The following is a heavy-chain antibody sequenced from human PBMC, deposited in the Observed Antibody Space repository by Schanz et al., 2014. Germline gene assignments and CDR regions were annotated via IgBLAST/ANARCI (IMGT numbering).Heavy chain of an antibody. Sequence: EVHLLESGGGLVQPGGSLRLSCAASGFSFGTYAMSWVRQAPGKGLLWVSGITGASDHIDYADSVRGRFTISRDNSKNTLYLQMNSLRPEDTAVYYCARGRVLESWGQGTLVTVSS. CDR1: GFSFGTYA. D-gene: IGHD1-1*01. CDR2: ITGASDHI. J-gene: IGHJ5*02. V-gene: IGHV3-23*01. CDR3: ARGRVLES.